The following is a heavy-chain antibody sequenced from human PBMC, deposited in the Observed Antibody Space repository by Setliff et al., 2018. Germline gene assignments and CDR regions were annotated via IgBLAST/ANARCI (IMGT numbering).Heavy chain of an antibody. CDR1: RYSFTSYW. Sequence: GESLKISCKGSRYSFTSYWIAWVRQMPGKGLEWMGIIYPGDSHTRYSPSFQGQVTMSADKSINTAYLQWSSLKASDTAMYYCARLSTGEPFDYWGQGTLVTVSS. CDR2: IYPGDSHT. V-gene: IGHV5-51*01. J-gene: IGHJ4*02. D-gene: IGHD4-17*01. CDR3: ARLSTGEPFDY.